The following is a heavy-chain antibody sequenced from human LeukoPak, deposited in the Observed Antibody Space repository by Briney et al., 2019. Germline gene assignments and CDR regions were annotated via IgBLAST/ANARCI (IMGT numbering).Heavy chain of an antibody. V-gene: IGHV3-7*03. Sequence: PGGSLRLSCAASTFTFSNYWMSWVRQAPGNGLEWVANIKEDGTEKDYVDSVKGRFTISRDNAKNSLYLQMNSLRVEDTAFYYCAKDNRRHYTSGPNPDSLHWGQGALVTVSS. CDR2: IKEDGTEK. J-gene: IGHJ4*02. D-gene: IGHD6-19*01. CDR1: TFTFSNYW. CDR3: AKDNRRHYTSGPNPDSLH.